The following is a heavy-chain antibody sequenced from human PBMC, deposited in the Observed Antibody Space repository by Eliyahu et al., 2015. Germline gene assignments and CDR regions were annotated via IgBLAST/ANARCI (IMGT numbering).Heavy chain of an antibody. Sequence: QVQLQESGPGLVKPSQTLSLTCTVSGGSISSGGYYWSWIRQHPGKALEWIGYIYYSGSTYYNPSLKSRVTISVDTSKNQFSLKLSSVTAADTAVYYCARDASRTVTTSWFDPWGQGTLVTVSS. J-gene: IGHJ5*02. V-gene: IGHV4-31*03. D-gene: IGHD4-17*01. CDR2: IYYSGST. CDR1: GGSISSGGYY. CDR3: ARDASRTVTTSWFDP.